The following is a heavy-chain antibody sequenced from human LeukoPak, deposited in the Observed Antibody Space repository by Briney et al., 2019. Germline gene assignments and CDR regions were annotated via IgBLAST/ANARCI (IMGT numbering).Heavy chain of an antibody. CDR2: IYYSGDT. D-gene: IGHD1-1*01. V-gene: IGHV4-39*01. CDR3: EGADQEEAYNHRIDY. J-gene: IGHJ4*02. CDR1: AGSISSTSYY. Sequence: SETLSLTCTVSAGSISSTSYYWGWIRQSPGKGLEWIGSIYYSGDTYYNPSLKSRVTISVDTSNNQSSLKVTSVTAADTAGYYCEGADQEEAYNHRIDYWGQGTLVTVSS.